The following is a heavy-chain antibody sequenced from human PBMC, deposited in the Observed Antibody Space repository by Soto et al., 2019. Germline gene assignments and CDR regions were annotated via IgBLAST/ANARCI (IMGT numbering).Heavy chain of an antibody. CDR3: ASPYYDILTGYFGN. CDR2: IYYSGST. V-gene: IGHV4-39*01. D-gene: IGHD3-9*01. Sequence: SETLSLTCTVSGGSISSSSYYWGWIRQPPGKGLEWIGSIYYSGSTYYNPSLKSRVTISVDTSKNQFSLKLSSVTAADTAVYYCASPYYDILTGYFGNWGQGTLVTVSS. J-gene: IGHJ4*02. CDR1: GGSISSSSYY.